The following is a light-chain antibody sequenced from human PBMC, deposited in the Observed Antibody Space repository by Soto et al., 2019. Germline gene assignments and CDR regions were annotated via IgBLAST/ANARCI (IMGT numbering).Light chain of an antibody. J-gene: IGKJ1*01. V-gene: IGKV3-20*01. CDR2: GAS. CDR1: QSVSNTY. Sequence: EIVLTQSPGTLSLSPGERATLSCRASQSVSNTYLAWYQQKPGQAPRLLIYGASSRASGIPDMFSGSGSGTDFTLTISRLEPEDFAVYYCQQYGSSPPTFGQGTKVEIK. CDR3: QQYGSSPPT.